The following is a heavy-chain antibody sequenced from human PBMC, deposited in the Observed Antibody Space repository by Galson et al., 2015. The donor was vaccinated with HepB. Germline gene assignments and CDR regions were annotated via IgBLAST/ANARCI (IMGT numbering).Heavy chain of an antibody. Sequence: SLRLSCAASGFTFSRYWMSWVRQAPGKGLEWVANIKQDGSEKYYVDSVRGRFTISRDNAKNSLYLQMNSLRAEDTAVYYCARNQWLVLDAFDIWGQGTMVPVSS. CDR2: IKQDGSEK. CDR1: GFTFSRYW. D-gene: IGHD6-19*01. V-gene: IGHV3-7*03. CDR3: ARNQWLVLDAFDI. J-gene: IGHJ3*02.